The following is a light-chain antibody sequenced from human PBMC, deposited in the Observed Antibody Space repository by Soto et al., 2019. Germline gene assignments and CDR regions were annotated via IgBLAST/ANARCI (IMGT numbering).Light chain of an antibody. CDR1: SGHSSYI. CDR3: ETWDSNTQV. V-gene: IGLV4-60*02. J-gene: IGLJ2*01. CDR2: LENSGSY. Sequence: QPVLTQSSSASASLGSSVKLXCTLTSGHSSYIIAWHQQQPGKAPRYLMKLENSGSYNRGSGVPDRFSGSSSGADRYLTISNLQFEDEADSYCETWDSNTQVFGGGTKLTVL.